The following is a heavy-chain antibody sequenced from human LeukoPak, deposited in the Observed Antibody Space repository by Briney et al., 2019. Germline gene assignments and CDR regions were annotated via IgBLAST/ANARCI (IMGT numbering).Heavy chain of an antibody. Sequence: SETLSLTCTVSGGSISSYYWSWIRQPPGKGLEWIGYIYNSGSTNYNPSLKSRVTISVDTSKNQFSLKLSSVTAADTAVYYCARRPTVTAFFDYWGQGTLVTVSS. CDR1: GGSISSYY. CDR2: IYNSGST. CDR3: ARRPTVTAFFDY. D-gene: IGHD4-17*01. J-gene: IGHJ4*02. V-gene: IGHV4-59*01.